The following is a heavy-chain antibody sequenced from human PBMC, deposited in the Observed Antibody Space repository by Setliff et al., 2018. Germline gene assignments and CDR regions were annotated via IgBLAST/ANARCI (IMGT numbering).Heavy chain of an antibody. CDR2: IYYSGST. D-gene: IGHD6-13*01. CDR3: ARLRQQLVYYYHMDV. CDR1: GGSISSSSYY. Sequence: SETLSLTCTVSGGSISSSSYYWGWIRQPPGKGLEWIGSIYYSGSTYYNPSLKSRVTISVDTSKNQFSLKLSSVTAADTAVYYCARLRQQLVYYYHMDVWGKGTTVTVSS. J-gene: IGHJ6*03. V-gene: IGHV4-39*07.